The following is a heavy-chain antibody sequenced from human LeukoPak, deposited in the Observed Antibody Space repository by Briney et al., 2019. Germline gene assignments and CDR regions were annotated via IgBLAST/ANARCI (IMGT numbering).Heavy chain of an antibody. CDR2: IRYDGSNK. D-gene: IGHD2-8*01. CDR1: GFTFSSYG. CDR3: STDPRLLIY. J-gene: IGHJ4*01. Sequence: GGSLRLSCAASGFTFSSYGMHWVRQAPGKGLEWVAFIRYDGSNKYYADSVKGRFTISRDNAKNSLYLQMNSLRPDDTALYYCSTDPRLLIYWGHGTLVTVSS. V-gene: IGHV3-30*02.